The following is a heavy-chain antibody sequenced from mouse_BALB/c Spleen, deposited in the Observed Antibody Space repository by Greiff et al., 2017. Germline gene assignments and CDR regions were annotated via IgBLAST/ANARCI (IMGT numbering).Heavy chain of an antibody. V-gene: IGHV5-9-3*01. CDR1: GFTFSSYA. CDR2: ISSGGSYT. D-gene: IGHD2-4*01. Sequence: EVQRVESGGGLVKPGGSLKLSCAASGFTFSSYAMSWVRQTPEKRLEWVATISSGGSYTYYPDSVKGRFTISRDNAKNTLYLQMSSLRSEDTAMYYCARIYYDSAWFAYWGQGTLVTVSA. J-gene: IGHJ3*01. CDR3: ARIYYDSAWFAY.